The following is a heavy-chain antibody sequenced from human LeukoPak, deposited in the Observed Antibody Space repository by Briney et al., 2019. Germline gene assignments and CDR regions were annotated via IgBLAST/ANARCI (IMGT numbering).Heavy chain of an antibody. V-gene: IGHV1-46*01. CDR2: VNPSSISA. J-gene: IGHJ4*02. CDR3: ARGGTGTTSRHYFDY. D-gene: IGHD1-7*01. CDR1: GYTVTSYY. Sequence: GASVKVSCKASGYTVTSYYMHWVRQAPGQGLEWMGIVNPSSISASYAQKFQGRVTMTRDTSTSTVSMELSSLRSEDTAVYYCARGGTGTTSRHYFDYWGQGTLVTVSS.